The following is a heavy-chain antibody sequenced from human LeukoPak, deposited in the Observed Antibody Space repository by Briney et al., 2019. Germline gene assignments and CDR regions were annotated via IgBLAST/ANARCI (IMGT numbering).Heavy chain of an antibody. CDR1: GFTFDDYG. V-gene: IGHV3-20*04. Sequence: GGSLRLSCAASGFTFDDYGMSWVRQAPGKGLEWVSGINWNGGSTGYADSVKGRFTISRDNAKNSLYLQMNSLRAEDTALYYCARDSVPMVRGVPTHWFDPWDQGTLVTVSS. CDR3: ARDSVPMVRGVPTHWFDP. J-gene: IGHJ5*02. CDR2: INWNGGST. D-gene: IGHD3-10*01.